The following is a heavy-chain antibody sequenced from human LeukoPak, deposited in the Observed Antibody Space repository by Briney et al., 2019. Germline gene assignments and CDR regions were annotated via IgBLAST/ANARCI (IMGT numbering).Heavy chain of an antibody. CDR1: GGSISSYY. CDR2: IYTSGST. CDR3: ARLRDDDAFDI. J-gene: IGHJ3*02. V-gene: IGHV4-4*09. Sequence: SETLSLTCPVSGGSISSYYWSWIRQPPGKGLEWIGYIYTSGSTNYNPSLKSRVTISVDTSKNQFSLKLSSVTAADTAVYYCARLRDDDAFDIWGQGTMVTVSS.